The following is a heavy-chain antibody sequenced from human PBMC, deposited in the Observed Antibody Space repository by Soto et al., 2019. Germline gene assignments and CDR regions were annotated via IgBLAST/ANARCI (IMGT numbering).Heavy chain of an antibody. CDR2: ISPTGNT. CDR3: AKDPSTGHADR. V-gene: IGHV3-23*01. D-gene: IGHD3-9*01. CDR1: TGYA. Sequence: PGGSLRLSCTALTGYAMSWVRRGPGKGLEWISTISPTGNTHYADSVEGRFTISRDDSKNTFYLQMNNLRADDTGVYYCAKDPSTGHADRWGQGTLVTVSS. J-gene: IGHJ5*02.